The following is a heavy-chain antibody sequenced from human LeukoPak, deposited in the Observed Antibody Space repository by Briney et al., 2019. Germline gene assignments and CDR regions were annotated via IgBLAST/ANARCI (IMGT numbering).Heavy chain of an antibody. D-gene: IGHD3-10*01. CDR3: AKVRSGGMVRGVEQYVDY. Sequence: GGSLRLSCAASGFTFSSDAMSWVRQAPGKGLEWVSAISGSGGSTYYADSAKGRFTISRDNSKNTLYLQMNSLRAEDTAVYYCAKVRSGGMVRGVEQYVDYWGQGTLVTDSS. J-gene: IGHJ4*02. CDR2: ISGSGGST. V-gene: IGHV3-23*01. CDR1: GFTFSSDA.